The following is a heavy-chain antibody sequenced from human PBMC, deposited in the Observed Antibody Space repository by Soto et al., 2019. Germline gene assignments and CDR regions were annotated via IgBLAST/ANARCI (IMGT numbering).Heavy chain of an antibody. CDR2: ISWDDDK. Sequence: QITVKESGPKLVKPSQTLTLTCAFSGFSLSTSGVGVGWVRQPPGKAPEWLALISWDDDKRYRPSLTRTLSITKDTSNDQVVFTMANMDPVDTARCYCVHQDWNNYNYYFVLWGRGTLVTVSS. J-gene: IGHJ2*01. CDR1: GFSLSTSGVG. D-gene: IGHD1-1*01. CDR3: VHQDWNNYNYYFVL. V-gene: IGHV2-5*02.